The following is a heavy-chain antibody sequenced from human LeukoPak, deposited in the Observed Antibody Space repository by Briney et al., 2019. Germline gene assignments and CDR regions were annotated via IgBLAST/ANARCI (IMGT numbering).Heavy chain of an antibody. V-gene: IGHV3-30*18. D-gene: IGHD1-1*01. CDR2: TSFDGTSK. J-gene: IGHJ4*02. Sequence: PGGSLRLSCAASGFTFSSYGIHWVRQAPGKGLEWVAVTSFDGTSKHYADSVKGRFFISRDTPLNTVHLQLNSLRAEDTAVSYCAKVMAERRTLTPYFDYWGQGALVTVSS. CDR1: GFTFSSYG. CDR3: AKVMAERRTLTPYFDY.